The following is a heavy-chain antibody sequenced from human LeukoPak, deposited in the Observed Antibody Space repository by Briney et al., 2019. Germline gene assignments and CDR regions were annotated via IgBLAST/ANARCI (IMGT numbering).Heavy chain of an antibody. CDR1: GGTFRGFF. CDR3: ARIAARPEGHNWFDP. D-gene: IGHD6-6*01. V-gene: IGHV4-34*08. J-gene: IGHJ5*02. Sequence: SETLSLTCAVSGGTFRGFFWSWIRQPPGKGPAWIGEIDHSGSTNYDPSLESRVTLSVDTSKNQFSLKLSSVTAADTAVYYCARIAARPEGHNWFDPWGQGTLVTVSS. CDR2: IDHSGST.